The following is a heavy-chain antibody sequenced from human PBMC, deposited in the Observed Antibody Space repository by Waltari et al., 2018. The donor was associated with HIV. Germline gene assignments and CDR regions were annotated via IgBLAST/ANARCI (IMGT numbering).Heavy chain of an antibody. V-gene: IGHV3-15*01. CDR3: TTDEPSGGLDAFDI. Sequence: EVQLVESGGGLVKPGGSLRLSCAASGFPFSTAWMRWVRQAPGKGLEWVGRIKSKTDGGTTDYAAPVKGRFTISRDDSKNTLYLQMNSLKTEDTAVYYCTTDEPSGGLDAFDIWGQGTMVTVSS. CDR2: IKSKTDGGTT. J-gene: IGHJ3*02. CDR1: GFPFSTAW. D-gene: IGHD1-1*01.